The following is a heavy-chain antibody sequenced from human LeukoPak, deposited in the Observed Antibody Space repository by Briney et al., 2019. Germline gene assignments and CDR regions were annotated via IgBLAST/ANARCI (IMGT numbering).Heavy chain of an antibody. D-gene: IGHD3-10*01. J-gene: IGHJ4*02. CDR3: ARELPRRYFDY. Sequence: PSETLTLTCTVSGGSISSYYWSWIRQPAGKGLEWIGRIYHTGSTYYNPSLRSRVTISLDTSNNQFSLKLTSVTATDTAIYYCARELPRRYFDYWGQGTLVTVSS. V-gene: IGHV4-59*05. CDR1: GGSISSYY. CDR2: IYHTGST.